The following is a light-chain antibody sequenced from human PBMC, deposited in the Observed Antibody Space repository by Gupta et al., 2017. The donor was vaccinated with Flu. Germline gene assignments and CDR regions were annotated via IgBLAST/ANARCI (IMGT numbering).Light chain of an antibody. V-gene: IGLV2-14*01. CDR2: EVS. J-gene: IGLJ1*01. CDR3: SSYTISSTPLYV. CDR1: SSDVGGYNY. Sequence: TISCTGTSSDVGGYNYVSWYQQHPGKAPKLMIYEVSNRPSGVSNRFSGSKSGNTASLTISGLQAEDEADYYCSSYTISSTPLYVFGTGTKVTVL.